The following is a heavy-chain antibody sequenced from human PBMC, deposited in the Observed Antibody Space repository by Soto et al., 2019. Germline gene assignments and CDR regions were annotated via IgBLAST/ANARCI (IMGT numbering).Heavy chain of an antibody. Sequence: PGGSLRLSCTASGFTFGDYAMSWFRQAPGKGLEWVGFIRSKAYGGTTEYAASVKGRFTISRDDSKSIAYLQMNSLKTEDTAVYYCTRDPAYSYGTNYYYGMDVWGQGTTVTVSS. J-gene: IGHJ6*02. V-gene: IGHV3-49*03. CDR3: TRDPAYSYGTNYYYGMDV. CDR2: IRSKAYGGTT. CDR1: GFTFGDYA. D-gene: IGHD5-18*01.